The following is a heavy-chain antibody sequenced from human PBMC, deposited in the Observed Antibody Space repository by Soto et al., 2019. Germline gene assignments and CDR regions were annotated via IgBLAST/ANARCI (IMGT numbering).Heavy chain of an antibody. D-gene: IGHD2-2*01. CDR1: GGSISSGGYY. J-gene: IGHJ5*02. V-gene: IGHV4-31*03. CDR3: ARVRGNPLLGWFDP. CDR2: IYHSGTT. Sequence: QVQLQESGPGLVKPSQTLSLTCTVSGGSISSGGYYWSWIRQHPGKGLEWIGYIYHSGTTYYNPSFKSRVTISVDSSKIQFSLKLISVTAADSAVYYCARVRGNPLLGWFDPWGQGTLVTVSS.